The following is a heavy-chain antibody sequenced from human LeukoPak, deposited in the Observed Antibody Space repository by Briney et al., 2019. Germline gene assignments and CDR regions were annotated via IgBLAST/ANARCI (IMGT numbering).Heavy chain of an antibody. CDR1: GFTFSSYG. J-gene: IGHJ4*02. V-gene: IGHV3-33*01. CDR2: IWYDGSNK. Sequence: GRSLRLSCAASGFTFSSYGMHWVRQAPGKGLEWVAVIWYDGSNKYYADSVKGRFTISRDNSKNPLYLQMNSLRAEDTAVYYCARGLWFGEPQSDYWGQGTLVTVSS. CDR3: ARGLWFGEPQSDY. D-gene: IGHD3-10*01.